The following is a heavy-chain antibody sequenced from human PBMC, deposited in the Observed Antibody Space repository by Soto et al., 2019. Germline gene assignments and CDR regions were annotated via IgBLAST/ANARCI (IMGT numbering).Heavy chain of an antibody. CDR1: GYNFAGYW. V-gene: IGHV5-51*01. D-gene: IGHD1-1*01. Sequence: VESLKISCKGSGYNFAGYWISCVLQMPGKGLELMGIIYPSDSDTRYRPSFQGQVTISADKSISTAYLQWSSLKASDTAMYYCARSVGTPDAFDIWGQGTMVTVSS. CDR3: ARSVGTPDAFDI. J-gene: IGHJ3*02. CDR2: IYPSDSDT.